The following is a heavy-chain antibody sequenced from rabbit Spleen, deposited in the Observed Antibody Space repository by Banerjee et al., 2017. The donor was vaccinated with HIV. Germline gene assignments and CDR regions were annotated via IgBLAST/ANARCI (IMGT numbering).Heavy chain of an antibody. J-gene: IGHJ4*01. CDR2: IYAIDSSGST. CDR1: GFSFSGSLY. Sequence: QSLEESGGDLVKPGTSLTLTCKASGFSFSGSLYICWVRQAPGKGLEWIACIYAIDSSGSTFYASWAKGRFTISKTSSTTVTLQMTSLTAADTATYFCAREGWIDFNCPLGYFVLWGQGTLVTVS. V-gene: IGHV1S40*01. CDR3: AREGWIDFNCPLGYFVL. D-gene: IGHD3-3*01.